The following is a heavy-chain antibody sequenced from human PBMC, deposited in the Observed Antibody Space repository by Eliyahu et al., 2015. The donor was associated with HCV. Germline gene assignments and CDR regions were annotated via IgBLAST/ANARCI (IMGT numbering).Heavy chain of an antibody. J-gene: IGHJ4*02. CDR1: GYTFTGYY. V-gene: IGHV1-2*04. CDR3: ARDLDF. CDR2: INPDSGDT. Sequence: QVQLAQSGAEVKKPGASVKVSCKASGYTFTGYYIHWVRQAPGQGLEWMGWINPDSGDTNYAQKFQDWVTMTRDTSINTAYMQLSRLRSDDTAVYYCARDLDFWGQGTLVTVSS.